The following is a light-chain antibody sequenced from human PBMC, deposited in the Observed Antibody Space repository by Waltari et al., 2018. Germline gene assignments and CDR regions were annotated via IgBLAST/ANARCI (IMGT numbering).Light chain of an antibody. V-gene: IGLV8-61*01. CDR2: STN. Sequence: QTVVTQEPSFSVSPGGTVTLTCGLTSGSVSTSYYPSWYQQTPGQAPRTLIYSTNTRSSGVPVRFSGSILGNKAALTITGAHADDESDYYCVLYMGSGISVFGGGTKLTVL. J-gene: IGLJ3*02. CDR3: VLYMGSGISV. CDR1: SGSVSTSYY.